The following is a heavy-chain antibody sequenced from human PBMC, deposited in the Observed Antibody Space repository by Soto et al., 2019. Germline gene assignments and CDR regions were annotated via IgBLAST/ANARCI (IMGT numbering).Heavy chain of an antibody. CDR1: GFAFSSHP. CDR3: ARRAFGSSRSFDI. Sequence: GGSLRLSCAASGFAFSSHPMSWVRQAPERGLEWVSGISDSGDLTYNADSVKGRFTISRDNSENTLFLQMNSLRAEDTAVYYCARRAFGSSRSFDIWGQGTMVTVSS. CDR2: ISDSGDLT. J-gene: IGHJ3*02. D-gene: IGHD6-6*01. V-gene: IGHV3-23*01.